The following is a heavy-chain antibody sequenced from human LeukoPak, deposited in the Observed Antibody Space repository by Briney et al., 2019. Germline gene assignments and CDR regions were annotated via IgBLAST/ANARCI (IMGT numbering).Heavy chain of an antibody. CDR3: ARNLASRIRQVIVLSGYYFDY. Sequence: SETLSLTCAVYGGSFSDYYWSWIRLAPGKALEWIGEISHRGNSNYNPSLKSRLTISVDTSKNQFSLQLTSVTAADTAVYYCARNLASRIRQVIVLSGYYFDYWDQGALVTVSS. CDR2: ISHRGNS. V-gene: IGHV4-34*01. CDR1: GGSFSDYY. J-gene: IGHJ4*02. D-gene: IGHD3-10*01.